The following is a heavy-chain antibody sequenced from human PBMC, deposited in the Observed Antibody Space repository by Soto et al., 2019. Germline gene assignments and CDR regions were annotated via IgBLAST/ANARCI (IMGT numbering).Heavy chain of an antibody. CDR2: ISYDGGYK. V-gene: IGHV3-30*03. CDR1: GFMFSLYD. J-gene: IGHJ5*02. D-gene: IGHD6-19*01. CDR3: ARDDLDVKGRSRTVGAGPVGDL. Sequence: QVQLVESGGGVVQPGRSLRLSCAASGFMFSLYDIHWVRQAPGKGLEWVSVISYDGGYKYYAESVKGRFTISRDNSRNILYLQVDGLTADDPVVYCCARDDLDVKGRSRTVGAGPVGDLWGRGTLVTVSS.